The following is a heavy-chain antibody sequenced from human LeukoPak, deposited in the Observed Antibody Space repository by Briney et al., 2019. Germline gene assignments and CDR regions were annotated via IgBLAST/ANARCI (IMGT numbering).Heavy chain of an antibody. CDR2: IYAGDSDT. D-gene: IGHD2-2*01. CDR1: GYSFTSYW. Sequence: GESLKISCKGFGYSFTSYWIVWVRQMPGKGLEWMGMIYAGDSDTRYSPSFQGQVTMSADKSMSTAYLQWSSLKASDTAMYFCATIRLSNAFDMWGQGTMVTVSS. J-gene: IGHJ3*02. V-gene: IGHV5-51*01. CDR3: ATIRLSNAFDM.